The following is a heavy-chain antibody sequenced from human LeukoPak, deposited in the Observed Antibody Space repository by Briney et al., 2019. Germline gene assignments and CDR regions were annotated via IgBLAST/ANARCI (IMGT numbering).Heavy chain of an antibody. CDR3: TTGTWIPLWLPDY. CDR1: GFTFSSYG. Sequence: GGSLRLSCAASGFTFSSYGMHWVRQAPGKGLEWVAVIWYDGSNKYYADSVKGRFTISRDNSKNTLYLQMNSLKTEDTAVYYCTTGTWIPLWLPDYWGQGTLVTVSS. CDR2: IWYDGSNK. D-gene: IGHD5-18*01. V-gene: IGHV3-33*01. J-gene: IGHJ4*02.